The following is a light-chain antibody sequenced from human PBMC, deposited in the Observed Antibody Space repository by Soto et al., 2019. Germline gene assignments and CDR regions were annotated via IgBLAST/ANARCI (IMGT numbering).Light chain of an antibody. CDR2: EAS. CDR1: QDVGKF. Sequence: VLTQSPDTLSLSPGERATLSCRASQDVGKFLVWYHQKPGLSPSLVIYEASKRATDIPDRFSGSGSGTAFTLTINRLEPEDVGFYYCQQRYSWPLTFGGGTKVELK. J-gene: IGKJ4*01. CDR3: QQRYSWPLT. V-gene: IGKV3-11*01.